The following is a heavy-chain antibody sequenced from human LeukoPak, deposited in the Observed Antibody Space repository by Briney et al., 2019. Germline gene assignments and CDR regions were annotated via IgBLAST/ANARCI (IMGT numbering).Heavy chain of an antibody. CDR2: ISSSGSTI. CDR1: QFTFIRI. Sequence: GGSLRHPCAVFQFTFIRIESNRNRQAPGKGLEWVSYISSSGSTIYYADSVKGRFTISRDNAKNSLYLQMNSLRAEDTAVYYCASDLVGATSFDYWGQGTLVTVSS. D-gene: IGHD1-26*01. J-gene: IGHJ4*02. V-gene: IGHV3-48*03. CDR3: ASDLVGATSFDY.